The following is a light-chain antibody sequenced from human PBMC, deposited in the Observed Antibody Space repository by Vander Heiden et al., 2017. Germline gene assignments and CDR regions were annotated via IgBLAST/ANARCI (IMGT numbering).Light chain of an antibody. J-gene: IGLJ2*01. CDR3: LLYFGGEAV. V-gene: IGLV7-43*01. CDR1: TGVVTSAYY. Sequence: QTVVTQEPSLTVSPGATVTPTCASSTGVVTSAYYPNWFQQKPGQAPRALIYSTGNKHSWTPARFSGTLLGGKAALTLSGVQPEDEAEYYCLLYFGGEAVFGGGTKLTV. CDR2: STG.